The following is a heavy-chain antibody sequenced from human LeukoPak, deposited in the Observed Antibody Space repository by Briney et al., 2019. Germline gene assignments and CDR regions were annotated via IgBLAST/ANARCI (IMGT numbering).Heavy chain of an antibody. Sequence: ASVKVSCKASGYTFTGYDINWVRQATGQGLEWMGWMNPNSGNTGYAQKFQGRVTMTRNTSISTAYMELSRLRSDDTAVYYCARVGTGGDYTSYWGREPWSPSPQ. V-gene: IGHV1-8*01. CDR1: GYTFTGYD. D-gene: IGHD4-17*01. CDR2: MNPNSGNT. J-gene: IGHJ4*02. CDR3: ARVGTGGDYTSY.